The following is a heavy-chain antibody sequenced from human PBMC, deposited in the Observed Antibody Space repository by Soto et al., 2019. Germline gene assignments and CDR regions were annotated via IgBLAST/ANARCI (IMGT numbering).Heavy chain of an antibody. CDR3: VRGRGYSTGYFDY. CDR2: FFYSENT. J-gene: IGHJ4*02. CDR1: GDSVTSDTYY. D-gene: IGHD3-3*01. V-gene: IGHV4-39*02. Sequence: SETLSLTCSVSGDSVTSDTYYWGWIRQPPGRGLEWIGYFFYSENTYYNPSLKSRVTISVDSSKNHFSLNLNSVTAADSAIYYCVRGRGYSTGYFDYRGQGSQVTVSS.